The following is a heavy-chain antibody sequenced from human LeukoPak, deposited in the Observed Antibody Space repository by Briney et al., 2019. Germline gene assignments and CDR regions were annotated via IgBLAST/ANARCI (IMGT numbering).Heavy chain of an antibody. CDR1: GAAIRSYY. Sequence: PSETLSLTCSVSGAAIRSYYWNWIRQPDGKGLEWIGRVYIGGTTNVNPSLESRLSMSLDTSENQISLRLNSVTVADTAVYYCARRFIDSRYSGDCFDIWGQGTEVTVSS. CDR3: ARRFIDSRYSGDCFDI. D-gene: IGHD2-21*01. CDR2: VYIGGTT. J-gene: IGHJ3*02. V-gene: IGHV4-4*07.